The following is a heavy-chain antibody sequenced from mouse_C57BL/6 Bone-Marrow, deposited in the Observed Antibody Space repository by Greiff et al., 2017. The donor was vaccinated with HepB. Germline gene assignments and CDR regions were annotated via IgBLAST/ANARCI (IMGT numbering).Heavy chain of an antibody. CDR3: AGGCGSSHFDY. CDR2: ISDRGSYT. J-gene: IGHJ2*01. CDR1: GFTFSSYA. D-gene: IGHD1-1*01. V-gene: IGHV5-4*03. Sequence: EVKVVESGGGLVKPGGSLKLSCAASGFTFSSYAMSWVRQTPEKRLEWVATISDRGSYTYYPDNVKGRFTISRDNAKNNLYLQMSNLKSEDTAMCYCAGGCGSSHFDYWGQGTTLTVSS.